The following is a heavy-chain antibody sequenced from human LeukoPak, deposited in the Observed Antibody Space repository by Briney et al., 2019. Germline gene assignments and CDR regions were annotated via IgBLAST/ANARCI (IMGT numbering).Heavy chain of an antibody. CDR1: GGSISSSSYY. D-gene: IGHD3-3*01. V-gene: IGHV4-39*01. Sequence: SETLSLTCTVSGGSISSSSYYWGWIRRPPGKGLEWIGTIYYSGSTYYNPSLKSRVTISVDTSKNQFSLKLSSVTAADTAVYYCARGELRFLERLSFFDYWGQGTLVTVSS. CDR2: IYYSGST. CDR3: ARGELRFLERLSFFDY. J-gene: IGHJ4*02.